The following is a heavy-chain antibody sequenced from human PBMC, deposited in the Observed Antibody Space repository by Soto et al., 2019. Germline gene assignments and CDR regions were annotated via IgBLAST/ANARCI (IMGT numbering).Heavy chain of an antibody. CDR2: INHSGST. D-gene: IGHD3-3*01. Sequence: QVQLQQWGAGLLKPSETLSLTCAVYGGSFSGYYWSWIRQPPGKGLEWIGEINHSGSTNYNPALKSRVTISVDTSKIQFSLTLSSVTAADQAVYYCARGWSDAFDIWGQGTMVTVSS. V-gene: IGHV4-34*01. CDR1: GGSFSGYY. CDR3: ARGWSDAFDI. J-gene: IGHJ3*02.